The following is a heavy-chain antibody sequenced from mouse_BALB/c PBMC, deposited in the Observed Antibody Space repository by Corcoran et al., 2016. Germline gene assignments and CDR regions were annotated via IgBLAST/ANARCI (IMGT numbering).Heavy chain of an antibody. J-gene: IGHJ3*01. CDR1: GYTFTDYE. CDR3: TRGFAY. V-gene: IGHV1-15*01. CDR2: IDPETGGT. Sequence: QVQLQQSGAELVRPGASVTLSCTASGYTFTDYEMHWVKQTPVHGLEWIGAIDPETGGTAYNQKFKGKATLTADKSSSTAYMELRSLTSEDSAVYYCTRGFAYWGQGTLVTVSA.